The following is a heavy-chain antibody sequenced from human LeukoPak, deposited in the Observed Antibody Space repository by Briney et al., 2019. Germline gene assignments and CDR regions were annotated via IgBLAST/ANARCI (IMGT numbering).Heavy chain of an antibody. J-gene: IGHJ5*02. CDR2: IYYSGST. D-gene: IGHD6-13*01. CDR1: GGSISSHY. CDR3: ARALSKQLVHWFDP. V-gene: IGHV4-59*11. Sequence: SETLSLTCTVSGGSISSHYWSWIRQPPGKGLEWIGCIYYSGSTNYNPSLKSRVTISVDTSKNQFSLKLSSVTAADTAVYYCARALSKQLVHWFDPWGQGTLVTVSS.